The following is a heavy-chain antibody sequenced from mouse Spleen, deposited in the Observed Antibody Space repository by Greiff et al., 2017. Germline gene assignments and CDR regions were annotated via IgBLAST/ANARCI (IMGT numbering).Heavy chain of an antibody. V-gene: IGHV5-6*01. CDR3: ARHYGSSYWFAY. J-gene: IGHJ3*01. Sequence: EVKLLESGGDLVKPGGSLKLSCAASGFTFSSYGMSWVRQTPDKRLEWVATISSGGSYTYYPDSVKGRFTISRDNAKNTLYLQMSSLKSEDTAMYYCARHYGSSYWFAYWGQGTLVTVSA. D-gene: IGHD1-1*01. CDR2: ISSGGSYT. CDR1: GFTFSSYG.